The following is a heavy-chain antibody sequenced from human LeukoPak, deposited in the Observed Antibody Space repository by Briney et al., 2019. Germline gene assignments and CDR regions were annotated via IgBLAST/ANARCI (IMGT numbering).Heavy chain of an antibody. CDR3: ARDPDPMVRGRDAFDI. V-gene: IGHV7-4-1*02. D-gene: IGHD3-10*01. Sequence: ASVKVSCKASGYTFTNYAMNWVRQAPGQGLEWMGWINTNTGNPTYAQGFTGRFVFSLDTSVSTAYLQISSLKAEDTAVYYCARDPDPMVRGRDAFDIWGQGTMVTVSS. CDR1: GYTFTNYA. J-gene: IGHJ3*02. CDR2: INTNTGNP.